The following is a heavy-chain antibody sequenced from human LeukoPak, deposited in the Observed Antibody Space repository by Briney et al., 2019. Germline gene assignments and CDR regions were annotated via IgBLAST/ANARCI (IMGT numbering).Heavy chain of an antibody. D-gene: IGHD3-10*01. CDR2: ISYDGSNK. CDR1: GFTFSSYG. V-gene: IGHV3-30*18. CDR3: AKDRPYYSDNSDAFDI. Sequence: QPGRSLRLSCAASGFTFSSYGMHWVRQAPGKGLEWVAVISYDGSNKYYADSVKGRFTISRDNSKNTLYLQMNSLRAEDTAVYYCAKDRPYYSDNSDAFDIWGQGTMVTVSS. J-gene: IGHJ3*02.